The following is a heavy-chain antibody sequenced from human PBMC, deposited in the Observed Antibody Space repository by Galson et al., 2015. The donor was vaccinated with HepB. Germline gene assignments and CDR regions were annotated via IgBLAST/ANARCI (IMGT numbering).Heavy chain of an antibody. CDR1: GFTVSSNY. Sequence: SLRLSCAASGFTVSSNYMSWVRQAPGKGLEWVSVIYSGGSTYYADSVKGRFTISRDNSKNTLYLQMNSLRAEDTAVYYCARQRTTQGYSSGWYFDYWGQGTLVTVSS. J-gene: IGHJ4*02. V-gene: IGHV3-66*04. CDR3: ARQRTTQGYSSGWYFDY. CDR2: IYSGGST. D-gene: IGHD6-19*01.